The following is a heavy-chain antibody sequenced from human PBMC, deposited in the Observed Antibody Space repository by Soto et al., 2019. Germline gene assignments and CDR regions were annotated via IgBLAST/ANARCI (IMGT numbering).Heavy chain of an antibody. CDR1: GYTFTSYA. CDR3: ARFEIQDSKYVSYYYGMYV. D-gene: IGHD4-4*01. V-gene: IGHV1-3*01. Sequence: ASGKVSGEASGYTFTSYAMHWVRQAPGQRLEWRGWINSVKGNTKYSQKFQGRVIITRYTSASTAYMELSSLRSEDTAVYYCARFEIQDSKYVSYYYGMYVWRQGTKVTVS. CDR2: INSVKGNT. J-gene: IGHJ6*02.